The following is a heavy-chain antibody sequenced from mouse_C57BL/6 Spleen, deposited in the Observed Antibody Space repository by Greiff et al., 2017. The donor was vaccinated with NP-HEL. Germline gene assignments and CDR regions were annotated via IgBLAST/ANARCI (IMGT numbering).Heavy chain of an antibody. CDR1: GYTFTDYE. V-gene: IGHV1-15*01. D-gene: IGHD1-1*01. Sequence: QVQLQQSGAELVRPGASVTLSCKASGYTFTDYEMHWVKQTPVHGLEWIGAIDPETGGTAYNQKFKGKAILTADKSSSTAYMELRSLTSEDSAVYYCTRSELQGFAYWGQGTLVTVSA. J-gene: IGHJ3*01. CDR3: TRSELQGFAY. CDR2: IDPETGGT.